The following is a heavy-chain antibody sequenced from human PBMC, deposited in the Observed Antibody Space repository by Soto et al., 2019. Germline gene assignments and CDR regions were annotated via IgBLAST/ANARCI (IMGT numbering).Heavy chain of an antibody. J-gene: IGHJ5*02. CDR2: IYYSGST. V-gene: IGHV4-59*01. Sequence: QVQLQESGPGLVKPSETLSLTCTVSGGSISSYYWSWIRQPPGKGLEWIGYIYYSGSTNYNPSLKSRVTISVDTSKNQFSLKLSSVTAADTAVYYGARGIAAAGTFWFDPWGQGTLVTVSS. CDR1: GGSISSYY. D-gene: IGHD6-13*01. CDR3: ARGIAAAGTFWFDP.